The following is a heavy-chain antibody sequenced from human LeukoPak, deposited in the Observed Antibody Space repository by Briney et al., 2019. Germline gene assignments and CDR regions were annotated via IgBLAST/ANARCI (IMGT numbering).Heavy chain of an antibody. D-gene: IGHD3-10*01. Sequence: PGGSLRLSCSASGFTFNNYAMHWVRQAPGAGLEYVSSISSNGGNTHYADSMKGRFTISRDNSKNTLFLQMTSLTAEDTALYYCVKGPTYYYASGTSYFHYWGQGTLVTVSS. CDR3: VKGPTYYYASGTSYFHY. CDR2: ISSNGGNT. V-gene: IGHV3-64D*09. CDR1: GFTFNNYA. J-gene: IGHJ4*02.